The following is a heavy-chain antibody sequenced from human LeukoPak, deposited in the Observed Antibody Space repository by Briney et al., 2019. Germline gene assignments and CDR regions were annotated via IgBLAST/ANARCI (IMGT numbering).Heavy chain of an antibody. CDR3: AKDHAAGLHNDAFDI. Sequence: PSETLSLTCTVSGGSISSYYWSWIRQPAGKGLEWIGRIYTSGSTNYNPSLKSRVTMSVDTSKNQFSLKLSSVTATDTAVYYCAKDHAAGLHNDAFDIWGQGTMVTVSS. D-gene: IGHD4-11*01. V-gene: IGHV4-4*07. J-gene: IGHJ3*02. CDR1: GGSISSYY. CDR2: IYTSGST.